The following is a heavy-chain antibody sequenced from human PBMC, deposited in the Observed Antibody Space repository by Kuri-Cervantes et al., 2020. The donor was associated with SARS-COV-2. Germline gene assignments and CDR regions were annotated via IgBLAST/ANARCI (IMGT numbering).Heavy chain of an antibody. D-gene: IGHD6-19*01. Sequence: GGSLRLSCAASGFTFSSYAMHWVRQAPGKGLVWVAVISYDGSNKYYADSVKGRFTISRDNSKNTLYLQMNSLRAEDTAVYYCARDPEYSSGWYERGYYFDYWGQGTLVTVSS. V-gene: IGHV3-30-3*01. CDR1: GFTFSSYA. J-gene: IGHJ4*02. CDR3: ARDPEYSSGWYERGYYFDY. CDR2: ISYDGSNK.